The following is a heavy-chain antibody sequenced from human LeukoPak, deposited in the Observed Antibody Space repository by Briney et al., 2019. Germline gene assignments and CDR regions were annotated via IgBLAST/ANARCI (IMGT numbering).Heavy chain of an antibody. Sequence: NPSETLSLTCTVSGGSIRNYYWSWIRQPPGKGLEWIGSMHHSGSTYYNPSLKSRVTMSADTSKNQFSLKLNSVTAADTAVYFCARVLDYYGSGTRDFDYWGQGILVTVSS. CDR2: MHHSGST. CDR1: GGSIRNYY. J-gene: IGHJ4*02. V-gene: IGHV4-59*04. CDR3: ARVLDYYGSGTRDFDY. D-gene: IGHD3-10*01.